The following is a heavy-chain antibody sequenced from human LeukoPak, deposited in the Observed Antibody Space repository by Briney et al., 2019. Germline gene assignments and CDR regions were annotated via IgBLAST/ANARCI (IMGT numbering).Heavy chain of an antibody. J-gene: IGHJ6*02. CDR1: GFTFTRFA. CDR2: ISYDGSNK. CDR3: ARVGGDVLSGHRTGYYYAMDV. D-gene: IGHD3-3*01. V-gene: IGHV3-30*04. Sequence: GRSLRLSCAASGFTFTRFAMYWVRQAPGKGLEWVALISYDGSNKYYADSVKGRFTISRDNPKNTVYLQMNSPRAEDTAVYYCARVGGDVLSGHRTGYYYAMDVWGQGTTVTVSS.